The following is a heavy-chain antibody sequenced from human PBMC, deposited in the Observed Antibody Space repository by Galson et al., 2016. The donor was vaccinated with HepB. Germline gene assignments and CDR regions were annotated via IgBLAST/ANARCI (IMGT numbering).Heavy chain of an antibody. J-gene: IGHJ4*02. D-gene: IGHD6-19*01. CDR2: ISASGAGT. V-gene: IGHV3-23*01. CDR3: AKETSVAGVTGLPSDY. Sequence: SLRLSCAASGFTFSSDAMRWVRQAPEKGLEWVSGISASGAGTYYADSVKGRFTISRDNFKNTLYLQMNSLRAEDTAVYYCAKETSVAGVTGLPSDYWGQGTLVTVSS. CDR1: GFTFSSDA.